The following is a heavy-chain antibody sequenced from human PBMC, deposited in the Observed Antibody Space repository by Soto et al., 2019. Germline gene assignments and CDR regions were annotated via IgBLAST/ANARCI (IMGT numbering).Heavy chain of an antibody. V-gene: IGHV3-33*01. CDR1: GFTFSSYG. CDR2: IWYDGSNK. Sequence: GGSLRLSCAASGFTFSSYGMHWVRQAPGKGLEWVAVIWYDGSNKYYADSVKGRFTISRDNSKNTLYLQMNSLRAEDTAVYYCARDWGSVDTAMVFGYYGMDVWGQGTTVTVSS. D-gene: IGHD5-18*01. J-gene: IGHJ6*02. CDR3: ARDWGSVDTAMVFGYYGMDV.